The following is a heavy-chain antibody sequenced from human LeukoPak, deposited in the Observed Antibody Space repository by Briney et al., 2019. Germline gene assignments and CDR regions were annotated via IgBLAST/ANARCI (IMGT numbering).Heavy chain of an antibody. J-gene: IGHJ5*02. CDR2: ISYDGSNK. D-gene: IGHD2-15*01. CDR3: AKDQGIVVVVAATGWFDP. Sequence: GGSLRLSCAASGFTFSSYAMHWVRQAPGKGLEWVAVISYDGSNKYYADSVKGRFTISRDNSKNTLYLQMNSLRAEDTAVYYCAKDQGIVVVVAATGWFDPWGQGTLVTVSS. V-gene: IGHV3-30*04. CDR1: GFTFSSYA.